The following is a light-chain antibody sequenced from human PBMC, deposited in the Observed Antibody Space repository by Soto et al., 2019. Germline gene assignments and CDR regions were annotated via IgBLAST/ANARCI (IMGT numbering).Light chain of an antibody. J-gene: IGLJ1*01. V-gene: IGLV1-44*01. CDR3: AAWDDILNGYV. CDR1: SSNIGSNT. CDR2: SNN. Sequence: QSVLTQPPSASGTPGQRVTISCSGSSSNIGSNTVNWYQQLPGTAPKLLIYSNNQPPSGVPDRFSGSKSGTSASLAISGLQSEDEADYYCAAWDDILNGYVFGTGTKLTVL.